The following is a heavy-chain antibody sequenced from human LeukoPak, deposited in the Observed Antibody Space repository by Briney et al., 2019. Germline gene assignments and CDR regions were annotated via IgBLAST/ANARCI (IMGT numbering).Heavy chain of an antibody. Sequence: SETLSLTCAVYGESFSGHYCSWIRQPPGKGLEWIGEINQSGSTNYNPSLKSRVSISVDTSKNQFSLKLRSVTAADTAVYYCARGEVGADRNFDNWGQGTLVTVSS. J-gene: IGHJ4*02. CDR1: GESFSGHY. CDR2: INQSGST. D-gene: IGHD1-26*01. V-gene: IGHV4-34*01. CDR3: ARGEVGADRNFDN.